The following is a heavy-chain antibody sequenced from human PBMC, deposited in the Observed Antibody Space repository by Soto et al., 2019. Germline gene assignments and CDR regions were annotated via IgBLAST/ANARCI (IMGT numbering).Heavy chain of an antibody. D-gene: IGHD3-22*01. V-gene: IGHV3-33*01. CDR1: GFTFSSYD. CDR3: ASEGYYYDSSGEPSTGMDV. Sequence: PGGSLRLSCAASGFTFSSYDMHWVRQAPGKGLEWVAVIWYDGSNKYYADSVKGRFTISRDNSKNTLYLQMNSLRAEDTAVYYCASEGYYYDSSGEPSTGMDVWGQGTTVTVSS. CDR2: IWYDGSNK. J-gene: IGHJ6*02.